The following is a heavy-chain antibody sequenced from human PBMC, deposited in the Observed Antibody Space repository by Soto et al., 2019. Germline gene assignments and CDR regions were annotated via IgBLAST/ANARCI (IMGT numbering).Heavy chain of an antibody. CDR3: ARAGGYRFDY. CDR2: INSDGTTI. D-gene: IGHD6-19*01. V-gene: IGHV3-74*01. Sequence: EVQLVESGGGLVQPGGSLRLSCAASGFTFSNYWVHWFRQAPGKGLMWVSRINSDGTTINYADSVEGRFTISRDNAKNTLFLQMNSLRVEDTAVYYCARAGGYRFDYWGQGTLVTGSS. J-gene: IGHJ4*02. CDR1: GFTFSNYW.